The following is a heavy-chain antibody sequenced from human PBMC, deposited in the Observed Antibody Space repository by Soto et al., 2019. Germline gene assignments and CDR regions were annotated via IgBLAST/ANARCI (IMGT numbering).Heavy chain of an antibody. Sequence: NPSETLSLTCAVSGGSISSSNWWSWVRQPPGKGLEWIGEIYHSGSTNYNPSLKSRVTISVDKSKNQFSLKLSSVTAADTAVYYFAKDLRVGAPPPPWGQGTLVTVSS. CDR1: GGSISSSNW. CDR2: IYHSGST. J-gene: IGHJ5*02. V-gene: IGHV4-4*02. D-gene: IGHD1-26*01. CDR3: AKDLRVGAPPPP.